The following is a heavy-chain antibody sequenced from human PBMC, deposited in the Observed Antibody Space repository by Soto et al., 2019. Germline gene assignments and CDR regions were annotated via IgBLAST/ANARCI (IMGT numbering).Heavy chain of an antibody. D-gene: IGHD5-18*01. V-gene: IGHV5-10-1*03. CDR2: IDPSNSYS. J-gene: IGHJ4*02. CDR1: GHSFTSYW. CDR3: AMSKYSYGYSFDY. Sequence: VQLVQSGAEVKKSGESLRISCQGSGHSFTSYWISWVRQMPGKGLEWMGRIDPSNSYSVYRPSFEGHVTISADKSIGTAYLQWSSLQASDTAMYYCAMSKYSYGYSFDYWGQGTLITVSS.